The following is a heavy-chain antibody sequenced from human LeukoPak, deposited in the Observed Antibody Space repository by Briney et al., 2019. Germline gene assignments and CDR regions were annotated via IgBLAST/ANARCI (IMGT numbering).Heavy chain of an antibody. Sequence: SETLSLTCTVSGGSMRSYYWSWIRQPPGKGLELIGYVYYSGTANYNPSLESRVTILVDTSKNQFSLNLSSVTAADTAVYYCARSASSTSRSAFDIWGQGTRVTASS. CDR2: VYYSGTA. J-gene: IGHJ3*02. V-gene: IGHV4-59*08. CDR1: GGSMRSYY. CDR3: ARSASSTSRSAFDI.